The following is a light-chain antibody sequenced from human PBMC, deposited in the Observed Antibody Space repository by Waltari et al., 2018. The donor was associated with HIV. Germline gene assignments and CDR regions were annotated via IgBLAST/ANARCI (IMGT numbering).Light chain of an antibody. CDR3: AVLDDTLGGGV. Sequence: QSVLTQPPSASGTPGQKVTISCSGGTANIGANFVFWFQQFHGTAPKLLIYRDNLRHSGVPARFSGSKSGTSASLTISGLRSDDEAHYFCAVLDDTLGGGVFGGGTKLTVL. V-gene: IGLV1-47*01. J-gene: IGLJ2*01. CDR1: TANIGANF. CDR2: RDN.